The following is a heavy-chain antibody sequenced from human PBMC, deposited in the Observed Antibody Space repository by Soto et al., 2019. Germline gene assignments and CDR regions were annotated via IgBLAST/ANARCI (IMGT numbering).Heavy chain of an antibody. V-gene: IGHV4-39*01. CDR2: IYYSGST. Sequence: SETLSLTCTVSGGSISSSSYYWGWIRQPPGKGLECIGSIYYSGSTYYNPSLKSRVTISVDTSKNQFSLKLSSVTAADTAVYYCAGPYYDFWSGYPDDYYYGMDVWGQGTTVTVS. CDR3: AGPYYDFWSGYPDDYYYGMDV. D-gene: IGHD3-3*01. CDR1: GGSISSSSYY. J-gene: IGHJ6*02.